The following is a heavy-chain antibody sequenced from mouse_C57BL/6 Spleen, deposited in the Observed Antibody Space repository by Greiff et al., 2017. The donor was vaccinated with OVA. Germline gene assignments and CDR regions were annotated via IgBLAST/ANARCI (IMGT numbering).Heavy chain of an antibody. V-gene: IGHV5-12*01. CDR3: ARGVGYFDY. D-gene: IGHD1-1*02. CDR1: GFTFSDYY. Sequence: EVMLVESGGGLVQPGGSLKLSCAASGFTFSDYYMYWVRQTPEKRLEWVAYISNGGGSTYYPDTVKGRFTISRDNAKNTLYLQMSRLKSEDTAMYYCARGVGYFDYWGQGTTLTVSS. J-gene: IGHJ2*01. CDR2: ISNGGGST.